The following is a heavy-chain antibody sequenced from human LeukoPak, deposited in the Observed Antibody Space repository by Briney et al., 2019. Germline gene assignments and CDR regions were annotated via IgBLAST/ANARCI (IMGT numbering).Heavy chain of an antibody. J-gene: IGHJ4*02. CDR3: AKESTDFWSGYYFDY. D-gene: IGHD3-3*01. CDR2: IKSKTDGGTT. V-gene: IGHV3-15*01. Sequence: GGSLRLSCAASGFTFSNAWMSWVRQAPGKGLEWVGRIKSKTDGGTTDYAAPVKGRFTISRDDSKNTLYLQMNSLKTEDTAVYYCAKESTDFWSGYYFDYWGQGTLVTVSS. CDR1: GFTFSNAW.